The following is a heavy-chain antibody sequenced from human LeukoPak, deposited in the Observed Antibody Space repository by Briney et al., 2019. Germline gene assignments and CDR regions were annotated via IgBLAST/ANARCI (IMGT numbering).Heavy chain of an antibody. CDR1: GFTLSSSS. CDR2: ISSSSSYI. CDR3: ARQQWLDGAYYFDY. D-gene: IGHD6-19*01. V-gene: IGHV3-21*01. J-gene: IGHJ4*02. Sequence: PGGSLRLSCAASGFTLSSSSMNWVRQAPGKGLEWVSSISSSSSYIYYADSLRGRFTISRDNAKNSLYLQMDSLRAEDTAVYYCARQQWLDGAYYFDYWGEGTLVTVSP.